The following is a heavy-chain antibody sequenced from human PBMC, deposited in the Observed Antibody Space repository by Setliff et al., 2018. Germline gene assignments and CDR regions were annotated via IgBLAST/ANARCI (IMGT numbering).Heavy chain of an antibody. CDR1: GYSFTSYG. Sequence: ASVKVSCKASGYSFTSYGITWVRQAPGQGLEWMGWISPYNGDTRFQQKFQGRVTVTTDTPTSTGYLELRSLTSDDTAVYYCARHGDASFYYDILTGHSPPYYFDYWGQGTLVTVSS. CDR3: ARHGDASFYYDILTGHSPPYYFDY. V-gene: IGHV1-18*04. D-gene: IGHD3-9*01. J-gene: IGHJ4*02. CDR2: ISPYNGDT.